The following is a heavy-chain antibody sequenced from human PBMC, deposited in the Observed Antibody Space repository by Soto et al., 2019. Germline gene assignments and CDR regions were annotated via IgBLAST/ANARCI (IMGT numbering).Heavy chain of an antibody. D-gene: IGHD2-2*02. CDR3: ARMGGGYCSSTSCYKIGKDGMDV. CDR1: GGSIGSGGYD. J-gene: IGHJ6*02. V-gene: IGHV4-31*03. CDR2: ICYSGSP. Sequence: TLSLTCTVSGGSIGSGGYDWILSRQHPGKFLEGIGYICYSGSPYYNPSLKSRVTISVDTSKNQFSLKLSSVTAADTAVYYCARMGGGYCSSTSCYKIGKDGMDVWGQGTTVTVSS.